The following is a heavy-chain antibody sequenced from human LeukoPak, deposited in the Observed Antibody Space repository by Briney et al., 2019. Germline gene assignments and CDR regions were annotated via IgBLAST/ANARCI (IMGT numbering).Heavy chain of an antibody. V-gene: IGHV3-30*04. CDR3: AKDPSSGSYLYYYYYMDV. Sequence: GGSLRLSCAASGFTFSSYAMHWVRQAPGKGLEWVAVIPYDGSNKYYADSVKGRFTISRDNSKNTLYLQMNSLRAEDTAVYYCAKDPSSGSYLYYYYYMDVWGKGTTVTISS. CDR2: IPYDGSNK. J-gene: IGHJ6*03. CDR1: GFTFSSYA. D-gene: IGHD1-26*01.